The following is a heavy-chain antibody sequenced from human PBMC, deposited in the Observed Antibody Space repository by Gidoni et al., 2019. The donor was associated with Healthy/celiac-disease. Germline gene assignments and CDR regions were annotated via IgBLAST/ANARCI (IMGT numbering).Heavy chain of an antibody. CDR2: IYYSGST. CDR1: GGSISSSSYY. D-gene: IGHD2-2*01. J-gene: IGHJ6*03. V-gene: IGHV4-39*01. Sequence: QLQLQESGPGLVKPSETLSLTCTVSGGSISSSSYYWGWIRQPPGKGLEWIGSIYYSGSTYYNPSLKSRVTISVDTSKNQFSLKLSSVTAADTAVYYCARHRVVPAAIGVYGAYYMDVWGKGTTVTVSS. CDR3: ARHRVVPAAIGVYGAYYMDV.